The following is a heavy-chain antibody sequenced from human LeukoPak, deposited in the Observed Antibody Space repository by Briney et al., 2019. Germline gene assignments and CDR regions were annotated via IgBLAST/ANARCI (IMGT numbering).Heavy chain of an antibody. V-gene: IGHV3-30*12. Sequence: GGSLRLSCAASGFTFSSYGMHWVRQAPGKGLEWVAYIQNDGSNELYADSVKGRFSISRDSSKNILYLQMNSLRAEDTAVYYCAREDTAMATGYWGQGTLVTVSS. CDR3: AREDTAMATGY. J-gene: IGHJ4*02. CDR1: GFTFSSYG. CDR2: IQNDGSNE. D-gene: IGHD5-18*01.